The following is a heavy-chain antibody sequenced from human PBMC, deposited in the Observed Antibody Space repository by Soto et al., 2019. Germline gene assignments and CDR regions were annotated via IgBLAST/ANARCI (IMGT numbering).Heavy chain of an antibody. Sequence: GASVKVSCKASGYTFTSYGISWVRQAPGQGLEWMGWISAYNGNTNYAQKVQGRVTMTTDTSTSTAYMELRSLRSDDTAVYYCARGASPYGSGITSGRHYYYYYMDVWGRGSTVTVSS. CDR3: ARGASPYGSGITSGRHYYYYYMDV. V-gene: IGHV1-18*01. CDR1: GYTFTSYG. D-gene: IGHD3-10*01. CDR2: ISAYNGNT. J-gene: IGHJ6*03.